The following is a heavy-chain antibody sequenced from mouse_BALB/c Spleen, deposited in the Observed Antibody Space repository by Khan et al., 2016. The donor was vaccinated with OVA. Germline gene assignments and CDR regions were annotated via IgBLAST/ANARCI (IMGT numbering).Heavy chain of an antibody. CDR2: INPSSGYT. V-gene: IGHV1-4*01. Sequence: QVQLKQSGAELARPGASVKMSCKASGYTFTSYTIHWVKQRPGQGLEWIGYINPSSGYTNYNQKFKDKATLTADKSSSTAYMQLSSLTSDDSAVYYCAREGAYYRSDGWFAYWGQGNLVTVSA. CDR3: AREGAYYRSDGWFAY. D-gene: IGHD2-14*01. J-gene: IGHJ3*01. CDR1: GYTFTSYT.